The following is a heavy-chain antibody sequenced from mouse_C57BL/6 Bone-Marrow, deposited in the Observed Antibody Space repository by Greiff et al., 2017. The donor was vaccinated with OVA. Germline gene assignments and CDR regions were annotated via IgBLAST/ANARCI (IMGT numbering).Heavy chain of an antibody. Sequence: EVKLMESGGGLVQPGGSLKLSCAASGFTFSDYGMAWVRQAPRKGPEWVAFISNLAYSIYYADTVTGRFTISRENAKNTLYLEMSSLRSEDTAMYYCARRLYGWYFDVWGTGTTVTVSS. V-gene: IGHV5-15*01. CDR1: GFTFSDYG. CDR3: ARRLYGWYFDV. D-gene: IGHD1-1*01. CDR2: ISNLAYSI. J-gene: IGHJ1*03.